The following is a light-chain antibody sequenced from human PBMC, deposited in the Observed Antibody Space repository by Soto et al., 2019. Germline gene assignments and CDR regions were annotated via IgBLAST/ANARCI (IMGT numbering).Light chain of an antibody. CDR2: AAY. V-gene: IGKV1-8*01. CDR1: QGISSY. J-gene: IGKJ3*01. CDR3: QQYYSYPPT. Sequence: WMTQSPSFLTASTGDRVKITGRASQGISSYLAWYQPKPGKAPKLLIYAAYTLQSGVPSRFSGSGSGKDFTLTISCLQSEDFATYYCQQYYSYPPTFGPGTKVDI.